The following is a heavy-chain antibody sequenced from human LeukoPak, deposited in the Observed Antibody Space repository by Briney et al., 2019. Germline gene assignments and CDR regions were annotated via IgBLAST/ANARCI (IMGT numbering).Heavy chain of an antibody. Sequence: GGSLRLSCAASGFTFSSYWMHWVRQGPGKELVWVSRINSDGSSTNYADSVRGRFTISSDNAENTLYLQMNSLRVEDTAVYYCARRVVAAAPYYFDYWGQGTLVTVSS. D-gene: IGHD2-2*01. CDR3: ARRVVAAAPYYFDY. CDR2: INSDGSST. J-gene: IGHJ4*02. V-gene: IGHV3-74*01. CDR1: GFTFSSYW.